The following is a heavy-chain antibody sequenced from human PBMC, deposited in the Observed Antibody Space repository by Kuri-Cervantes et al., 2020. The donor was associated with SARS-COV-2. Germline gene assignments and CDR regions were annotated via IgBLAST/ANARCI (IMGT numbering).Heavy chain of an antibody. Sequence: GESLKISCAASGFTFSSYSMNWVRQAPGKGLEWVSSISSSSSYIYYADSVKGRFTISRDNAKNSLYLQMNSLRAEDTAVYYCAKDPAQYDSSGYYYEGYFDYWGQGTLVTVSS. J-gene: IGHJ4*02. CDR3: AKDPAQYDSSGYYYEGYFDY. CDR1: GFTFSSYS. D-gene: IGHD3-22*01. V-gene: IGHV3-21*04. CDR2: ISSSSSYI.